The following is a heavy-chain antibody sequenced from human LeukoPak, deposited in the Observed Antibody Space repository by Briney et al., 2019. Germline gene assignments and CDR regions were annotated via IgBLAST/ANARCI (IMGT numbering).Heavy chain of an antibody. D-gene: IGHD2-15*01. CDR1: GFAFGSEA. CDR3: AKAPSPYCSGGSCYGDY. Sequence: GGALRLSCAVSGFAFGSEAMSWVRQSPARGLEWVASVSPGGGTTYYADSVKGRFTISRDNSKNTLYLQMNSLRAEDTAVYYCAKAPSPYCSGGSCYGDYWGQGTLVTVSS. CDR2: VSPGGGTT. V-gene: IGHV3-23*01. J-gene: IGHJ4*02.